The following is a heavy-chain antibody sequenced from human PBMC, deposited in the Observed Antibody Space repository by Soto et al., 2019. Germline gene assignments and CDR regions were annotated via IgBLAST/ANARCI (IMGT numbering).Heavy chain of an antibody. CDR3: ARSQGSSTSLEIYYYYYYGMDV. D-gene: IGHD2-2*01. Sequence: QVQLVQSGAEVKKPGSSVKVSCKASGGTFSSYAITWVRQAPGQALEWMGGLIPISDTTNYAQKFQGRVTITADESTSTAYMELSSLRSEDTAVYYCARSQGSSTSLEIYYYYYYGMDVWGQGTTVTVSS. CDR1: GGTFSSYA. V-gene: IGHV1-69*01. J-gene: IGHJ6*02. CDR2: LIPISDTT.